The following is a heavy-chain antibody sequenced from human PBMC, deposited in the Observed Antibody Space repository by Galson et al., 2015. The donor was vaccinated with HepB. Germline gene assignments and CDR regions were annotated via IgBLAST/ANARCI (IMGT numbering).Heavy chain of an antibody. CDR1: GYTFTGYY. V-gene: IGHV1-2*04. J-gene: IGHJ3*02. CDR3: ARSSAVVAAISEAFDI. CDR2: INPNSGGT. Sequence: SVKVSCKASGYTFTGYYMHWVRQAPGQGLEWMGWINPNSGGTNYAQKFQGWVTMTRDTSISTAYMELSRLRSDDTAVYYCARSSAVVAAISEAFDIWGQGTMVTVSS. D-gene: IGHD2-15*01.